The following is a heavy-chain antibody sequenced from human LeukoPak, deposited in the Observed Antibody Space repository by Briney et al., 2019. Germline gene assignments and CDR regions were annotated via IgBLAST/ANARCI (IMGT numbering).Heavy chain of an antibody. CDR2: ISYDGSNK. Sequence: PGGSLRLSCAASGFTFSSYAMHWVRQAPGKGLEWVAVISYDGSNKYYADSVKGRFTISRDNSKNTLYLQMNSLRAEDTAVYYCASEYSSGWYDSSGAFDIWGQGTMVTVSS. CDR1: GFTFSSYA. D-gene: IGHD6-19*01. V-gene: IGHV3-30*04. J-gene: IGHJ3*02. CDR3: ASEYSSGWYDSSGAFDI.